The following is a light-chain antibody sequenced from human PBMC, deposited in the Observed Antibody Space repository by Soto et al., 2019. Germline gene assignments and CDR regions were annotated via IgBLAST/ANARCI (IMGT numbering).Light chain of an antibody. Sequence: DIQMTQSPSSLSASVGDRVTITCRASQGISTWLAWYQQKPGKAPRLLIYTASRLQSGVPPRFSGSGSGSDFTLTIHSLQPEDFATYYCQHTNNFHFTSGRGTRLEIK. V-gene: IGKV1-12*01. CDR3: QHTNNFHFT. J-gene: IGKJ5*01. CDR1: QGISTW. CDR2: TAS.